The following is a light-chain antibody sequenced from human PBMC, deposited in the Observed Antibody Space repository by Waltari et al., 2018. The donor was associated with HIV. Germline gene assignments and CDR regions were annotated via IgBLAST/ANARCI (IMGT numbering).Light chain of an antibody. V-gene: IGKV1-5*03. Sequence: DIQMTQSPSTLSASVGDRVTISFRASQSISSWLARYQQKPGKAPKLLIFKASSLESGVPLRFSGSGAGTEFTFSSCSVDPEDCVVYYCQKYGSSGTFGQGTKVEIK. CDR1: QSISSW. J-gene: IGKJ1*01. CDR3: QKYGSSGT. CDR2: KAS.